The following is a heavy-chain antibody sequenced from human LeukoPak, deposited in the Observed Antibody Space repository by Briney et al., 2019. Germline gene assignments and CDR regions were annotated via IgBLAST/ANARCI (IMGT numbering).Heavy chain of an antibody. D-gene: IGHD3-10*01. J-gene: IGHJ4*02. CDR1: GYTFTSYG. CDR3: ARGAVRGVVDY. CDR2: INAGNGNT. V-gene: IGHV1-18*01. Sequence: ASVKVSCKASGYTFTSYGISWVRQAPGQGLEWMGWINAGNGNTKYSQKFQGRVTITRDTSASTAYMELSSLRSEDTAVYYCARGAVRGVVDYWGQGTLVTVSS.